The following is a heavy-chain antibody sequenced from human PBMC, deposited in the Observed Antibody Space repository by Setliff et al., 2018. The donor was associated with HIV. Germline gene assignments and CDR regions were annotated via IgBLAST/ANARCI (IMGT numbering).Heavy chain of an antibody. J-gene: IGHJ6*02. CDR2: IRSKAYGGTT. V-gene: IGHV3-49*04. CDR1: GFTFGDYA. Sequence: LRLSCTASGFTFGDYAMSWVRQAPGKGLEWVGFIRSKAYGGTTEYAASVKGRFTISRDDSKSIAYLQMNSLKTEDTAVYYCSTTASNGYPWALDIWGQGTTVTVSS. D-gene: IGHD3-22*01. CDR3: STTASNGYPWALDI.